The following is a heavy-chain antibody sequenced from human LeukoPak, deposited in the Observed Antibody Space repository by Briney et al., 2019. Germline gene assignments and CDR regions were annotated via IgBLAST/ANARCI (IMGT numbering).Heavy chain of an antibody. CDR2: INHSGST. D-gene: IGHD2-2*01. CDR1: GGSFSGYY. Sequence: SETLSLTCAVYGGSFSGYYWSWIRQPPGKGLEWIGEINHSGSTNYNPSLKSRVTISVDTSKNQFSPKLSSVTAADTAVYYCARGGRVVPAAISWFDPWGQGTLVTVSS. J-gene: IGHJ5*02. V-gene: IGHV4-34*01. CDR3: ARGGRVVPAAISWFDP.